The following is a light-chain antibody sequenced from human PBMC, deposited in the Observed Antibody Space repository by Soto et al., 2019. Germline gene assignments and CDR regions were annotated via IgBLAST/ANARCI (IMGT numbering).Light chain of an antibody. J-gene: IGKJ4*01. CDR2: WAS. CDR1: QSVLYSSNNKNY. V-gene: IGKV4-1*01. CDR3: QQYYTTPLT. Sequence: DIVMTQSPDSLAVSLGERATINCKSSQSVLYSSNNKNYLAWYQLKPGQPPKLLIYWASTRASGVPERFSGSESGTDFTLTISSLQAEDVAIYYCQQYYTTPLTFGGGTRVEIK.